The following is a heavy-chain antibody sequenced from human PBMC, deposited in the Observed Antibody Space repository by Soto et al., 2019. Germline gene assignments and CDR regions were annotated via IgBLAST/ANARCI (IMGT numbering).Heavy chain of an antibody. J-gene: IGHJ4*02. CDR1: GGSISSGGYS. CDR2: IYHSGST. CDR3: ARRTGDYDYVWVFDY. Sequence: SETLSLTCAVSGGSISSGGYSWSWIRQPPGKGLEWIGYIYHSGSTYYNPSLKSRVTISVDRSKNQFSLKLSSVTAADTAVYYCARRTGDYDYVWVFDYWGQGTLVTVSS. V-gene: IGHV4-30-2*01. D-gene: IGHD3-16*01.